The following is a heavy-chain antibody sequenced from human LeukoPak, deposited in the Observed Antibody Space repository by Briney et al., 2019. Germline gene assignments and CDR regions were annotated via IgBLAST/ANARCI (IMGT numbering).Heavy chain of an antibody. CDR1: GYTFTGYY. V-gene: IGHV1-2*02. D-gene: IGHD2-2*01. CDR2: INPNSGGT. Sequence: ASVKVSCKASGYTFTGYYMHWVRQAPGQGLEWMGWINPNSGGTNYAQKFQGRVTMTRDTSISTAYMELSRLRSDDTAVYYCARAPEYCSSTSCYYYYYMDVWGKGTTVTVSS. CDR3: ARAPEYCSSTSCYYYYYMDV. J-gene: IGHJ6*03.